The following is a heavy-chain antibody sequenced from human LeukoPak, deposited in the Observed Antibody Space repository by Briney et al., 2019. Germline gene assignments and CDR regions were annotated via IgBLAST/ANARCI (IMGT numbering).Heavy chain of an antibody. V-gene: IGHV5-51*01. CDR1: GYRFTSYW. Sequence: GESLKISCQVSGYRFTSYWVGWVRQMPGKGLEWMGIIFPGDSDTRYSPSFQGQVTISADKSISTAYLQWSSLKASDTAMYYCATSRYTSLGDYWGQGALVTVSS. J-gene: IGHJ4*02. CDR2: IFPGDSDT. D-gene: IGHD3-16*02. CDR3: ATSRYTSLGDY.